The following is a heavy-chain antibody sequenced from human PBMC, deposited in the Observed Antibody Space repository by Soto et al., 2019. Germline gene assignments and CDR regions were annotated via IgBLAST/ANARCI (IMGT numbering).Heavy chain of an antibody. V-gene: IGHV1-8*03. J-gene: IGHJ4*02. Sequence: ASVKVSCQASGYTFTSYGISWVRQAPGQGLEWMGWMNPNTGYTANAQKFQGRVTITRDTSASTAYMELSSLRSEDTAVYYCARGITLPTPLDYWGQGT. CDR2: MNPNTGYT. CDR1: GYTFTSYG. CDR3: ARGITLPTPLDY. D-gene: IGHD1-20*01.